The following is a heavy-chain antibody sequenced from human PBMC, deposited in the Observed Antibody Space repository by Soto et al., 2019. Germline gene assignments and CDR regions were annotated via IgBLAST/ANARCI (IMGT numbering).Heavy chain of an antibody. J-gene: IGHJ4*02. CDR2: IHYSGNN. D-gene: IGHD3-10*01. CDR3: AREDTMVRGIIH. V-gene: IGHV4-30-4*01. CDR1: GVSITSGDYY. Sequence: QVQLQESGPGLVKPSQTLSLTCNVSGVSITSGDYYWNWIRQPPGKGLEWIGYIHYSGNNYYNPSLKSRLIISVDTSKNQFSLRQTSVTAADTAVYYCAREDTMVRGIIHWGQGTLVTVSS.